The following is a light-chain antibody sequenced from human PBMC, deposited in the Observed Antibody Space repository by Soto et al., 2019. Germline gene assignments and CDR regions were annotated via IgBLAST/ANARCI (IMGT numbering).Light chain of an antibody. CDR2: GAS. V-gene: IGKV3-15*01. CDR3: QQYHNWPPQYT. J-gene: IGKJ2*01. CDR1: QSVASN. Sequence: EIVMTQSPASLSVSTGDGATLSCRASQSVASNVAWYQQKPGQRPRLLIHGASTRALGVPARFRGSGPGTDFTLTISSLQSEDFAVYYCQQYHNWPPQYTFGQGTKLQIK.